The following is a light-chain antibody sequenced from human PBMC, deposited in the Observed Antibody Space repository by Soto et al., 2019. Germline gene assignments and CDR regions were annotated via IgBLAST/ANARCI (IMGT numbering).Light chain of an antibody. CDR2: EAV. J-gene: IGLJ2*01. Sequence: QSVLTQPASVSGSPGQSITISCTGTSRDVGSYNLVSWYQQHPGKAPKLIIYEAVERPSGISNRFSGFKSGNTASLTISGLQADDEAYYYCCSYTGSSSPLVLGGGTQVTVL. CDR3: CSYTGSSSPLV. CDR1: SRDVGSYNL. V-gene: IGLV2-23*01.